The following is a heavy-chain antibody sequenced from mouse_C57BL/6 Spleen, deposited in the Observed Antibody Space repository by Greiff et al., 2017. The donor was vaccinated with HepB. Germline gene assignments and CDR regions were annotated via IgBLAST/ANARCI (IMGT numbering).Heavy chain of an antibody. CDR3: TREWRRTFDY. J-gene: IGHJ2*01. V-gene: IGHV1-15*01. CDR1: GYTFTDYE. Sequence: VQLQQSGAELVRPGASVTLSCKASGYTFTDYEMHWVKQTPVHGLEWIGAIDPETGGTAYNQKFKGKAILTADKSSSTAYMELRSLTSEDSAVYYCTREWRRTFDYWGQGTTLTVSS. CDR2: IDPETGGT.